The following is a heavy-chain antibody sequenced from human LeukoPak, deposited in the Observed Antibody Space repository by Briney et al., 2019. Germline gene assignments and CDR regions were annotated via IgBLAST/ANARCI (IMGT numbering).Heavy chain of an antibody. CDR1: GYTFTSYA. CDR2: INAGNGNT. CDR3: AREAGYYGSIS. V-gene: IGHV1-3*01. Sequence: ASVKVSCKASGYTFTSYAMHWVRQASGQRLEWMGWINAGNGNTKYSQKFQGRVTITRDTSASTAYMELSSLRSEDAAVYYCAREAGYYGSISWGQGTLVTVSS. D-gene: IGHD3-10*01. J-gene: IGHJ5*02.